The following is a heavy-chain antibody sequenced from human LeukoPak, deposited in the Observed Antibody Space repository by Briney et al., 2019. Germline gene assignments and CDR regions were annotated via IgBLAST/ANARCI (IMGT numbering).Heavy chain of an antibody. CDR1: GFTFSSYA. D-gene: IGHD3-10*01. V-gene: IGHV3-30-3*02. CDR3: AKFSPYLWFGELYDYFDY. CDR2: ISYDGSNK. J-gene: IGHJ4*02. Sequence: GRSLRLSCAASGFTFSSYAMHWVRQAPGKGLEWVAVISYDGSNKYYADSVKGRFTISRDNSKSTLYLQMNSLRAEDTAVYYCAKFSPYLWFGELYDYFDYWGQGTLVTVSS.